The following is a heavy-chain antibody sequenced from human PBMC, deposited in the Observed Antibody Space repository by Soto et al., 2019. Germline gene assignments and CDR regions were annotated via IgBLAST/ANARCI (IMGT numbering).Heavy chain of an antibody. CDR1: GYNFIGQY. V-gene: IGHV1-46*01. Sequence: GXSVKVSCKASGYNFIGQYIHWVRQAPGQGLEWMGIINPSGGSTTYAQKFQGRVVMTSDASTSTVYVELSSLASEDTAIYFCARLLGANNTPPFWLGYFDYWGQGTLVTVSS. CDR3: ARLLGANNTPPFWLGYFDY. D-gene: IGHD3-3*01. J-gene: IGHJ4*02. CDR2: INPSGGST.